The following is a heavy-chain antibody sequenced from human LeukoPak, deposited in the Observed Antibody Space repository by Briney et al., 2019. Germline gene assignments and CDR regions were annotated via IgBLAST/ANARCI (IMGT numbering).Heavy chain of an antibody. CDR1: GFTFSSYG. CDR2: IRYDGSNK. V-gene: IGHV3-30*02. D-gene: IGHD3-10*01. CDR3: AKDRAVTMVRGVGPDL. Sequence: PGGPLRLSCAASGFTFSSYGMHWVRQAPGKGLEWVAFIRYDGSNKYYADSVKGRFTISRDNSKNTLYLQMNSLRAEDTAVYYCAKDRAVTMVRGVGPDLWGRGTLVTVSS. J-gene: IGHJ2*01.